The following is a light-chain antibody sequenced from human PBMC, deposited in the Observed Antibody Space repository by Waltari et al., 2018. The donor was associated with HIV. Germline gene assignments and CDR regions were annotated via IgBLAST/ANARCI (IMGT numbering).Light chain of an antibody. V-gene: IGLV3-21*02. J-gene: IGLJ3*02. Sequence: SYVLTQPPSVSVAPGQTAKITCGGKNIGGLRVHWYQQKSGQAPVLVVYDDSDRPSGIPERFSGSNSGNTATLTISRVEGGDEADYYCQVWDRITVVFGGGTKLTVL. CDR1: NIGGLR. CDR3: QVWDRITVV. CDR2: DDS.